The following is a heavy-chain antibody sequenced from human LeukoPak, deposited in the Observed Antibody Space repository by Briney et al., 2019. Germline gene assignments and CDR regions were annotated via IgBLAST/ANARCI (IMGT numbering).Heavy chain of an antibody. CDR2: IYHSGST. J-gene: IGHJ2*01. Sequence: PSETLSLTCAVSGYSISSGYYWGWIRQPPGKGLEWIGSIYHSGSTYYNPSLKRRVTISVDTSKTHFSLKLSSVTAADTAVYYCARLVGQLSLWGRGTLVTVSS. CDR3: ARLVGQLSL. D-gene: IGHD3-10*01. CDR1: GYSISSGYY. V-gene: IGHV4-38-2*01.